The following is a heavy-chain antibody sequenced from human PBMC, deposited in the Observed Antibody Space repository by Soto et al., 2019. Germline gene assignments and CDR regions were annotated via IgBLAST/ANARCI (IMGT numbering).Heavy chain of an antibody. V-gene: IGHV1-69*12. D-gene: IGHD5-12*01. Sequence: QVQLVQSGAEVKKPGSSVKVSCKASGGTFSSYAISWVRQAPGQGLEWMGGIIPIFGTANYAQKFQGRVTITADESXXTXYXXLSSLRSEDTAVYYCARGEGYSGYPGNYYYYGMDVWGQGTTVTVSS. J-gene: IGHJ6*02. CDR3: ARGEGYSGYPGNYYYYGMDV. CDR2: IIPIFGTA. CDR1: GGTFSSYA.